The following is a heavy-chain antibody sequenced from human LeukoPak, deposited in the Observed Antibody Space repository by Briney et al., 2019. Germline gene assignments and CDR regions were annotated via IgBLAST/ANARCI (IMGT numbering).Heavy chain of an antibody. D-gene: IGHD5-24*01. J-gene: IGHJ4*02. CDR2: IIPIVGTT. CDR3: GRDLGSRNDNNPPNLFDN. CDR1: GGTFRSYA. Sequence: GASVKVSCTASGGTFRSYAISWVRQAPGQGLEWVGGIIPIVGTTNYAQKFQGRVTITADESTRTAYMEMSSLRTADTAVYYRGRDLGSRNDNNPPNLFDNWGQGTLVTVSS. V-gene: IGHV1-69*13.